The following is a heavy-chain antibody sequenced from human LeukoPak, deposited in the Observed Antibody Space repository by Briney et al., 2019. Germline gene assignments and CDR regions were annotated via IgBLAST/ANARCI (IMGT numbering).Heavy chain of an antibody. Sequence: GGSLRLSCAASGFTFSSYEMNWVRQAPGKGLEYVSAISSNGDNTYYADSVKGRFTISRDNSKNTLYLQMSSLRADGTALYYCVRGTGYWGQGTLVTVSS. CDR2: ISSNGDNT. CDR1: GFTFSSYE. V-gene: IGHV3-64D*06. J-gene: IGHJ4*02. CDR3: VRGTGY.